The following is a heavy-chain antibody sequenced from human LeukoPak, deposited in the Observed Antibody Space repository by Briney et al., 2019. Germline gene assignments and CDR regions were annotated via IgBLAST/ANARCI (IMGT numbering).Heavy chain of an antibody. CDR3: ARGRGYCSSTSCYARHFDY. Sequence: SETLSLTCAVYGGSFSGYYWSWIRQPPGKGLEWIGEINHSGSTNYNPSLKSRVTISVDTSMNQFSLKLSSVTAADTAVYYCARGRGYCSSTSCYARHFDYWGQGTLVTVSS. CDR2: INHSGST. V-gene: IGHV4-34*01. CDR1: GGSFSGYY. J-gene: IGHJ4*02. D-gene: IGHD2-2*01.